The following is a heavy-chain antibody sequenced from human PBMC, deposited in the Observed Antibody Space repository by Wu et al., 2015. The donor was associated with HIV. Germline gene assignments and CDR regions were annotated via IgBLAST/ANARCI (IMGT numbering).Heavy chain of an antibody. CDR1: GYTFTGYY. V-gene: IGHV1-2*02. Sequence: QVQLVQSGAEVKKPGASVKVSCKASGYTFTGYYMHWVRQAPGQGLEWMGWINPNSGGTNYAQKFQGRVTMTRDTSISTAYMELSRLRSDDTAVYYCARGTLCPYYYDSSGYYCWFDPVGPGNPGHRLL. J-gene: IGHJ5*02. D-gene: IGHD3-22*01. CDR3: ARGTLCPYYYDSSGYYCWFDP. CDR2: INPNSGGT.